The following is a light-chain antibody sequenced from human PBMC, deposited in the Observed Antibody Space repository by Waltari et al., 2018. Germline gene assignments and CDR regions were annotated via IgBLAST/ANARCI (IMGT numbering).Light chain of an antibody. CDR2: VNSDGSH. Sequence: QLVVTQSPSASAPLGASVKLTCTLSSGHSSNIVAWLQQRPEKGPRYLMKVNSDGSHIKGDDIPERFSGSSSGAERYLTISSLQPDDEADYYCQTGGHGTWVFGGGTTLTVL. V-gene: IGLV4-69*01. CDR1: SGHSSNI. J-gene: IGLJ3*02. CDR3: QTGGHGTWV.